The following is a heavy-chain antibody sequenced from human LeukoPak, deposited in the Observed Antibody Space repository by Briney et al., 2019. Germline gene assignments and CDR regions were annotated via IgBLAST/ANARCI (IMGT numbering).Heavy chain of an antibody. Sequence: PGGSLRLSCAASGLTFSNYDMSWVRQAPGKGLEWVSAISSSGDNTYYTDSVKGRFTISRDNFKNTLYLQMNSLRGEDTAIYYCAKRGLPDYWGQGTLVTVSS. V-gene: IGHV3-23*01. J-gene: IGHJ4*02. CDR3: AKRGLPDY. CDR1: GLTFSNYD. CDR2: ISSSGDNT.